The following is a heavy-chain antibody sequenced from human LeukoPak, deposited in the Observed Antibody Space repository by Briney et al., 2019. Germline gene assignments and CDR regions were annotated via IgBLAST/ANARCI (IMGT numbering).Heavy chain of an antibody. CDR3: ARDTFTRLYYYGSGSYNYYYYYGMDV. V-gene: IGHV3-48*03. CDR1: GFTFSSYE. Sequence: GGSLRLSRAASGFTFSSYEMNWVRQAPGKGLEWVSYISSSGSTIYYADSVKGRFTISRDNAKNSLYLQMNSLRAEDTAVYYCARDTFTRLYYYGSGSYNYYYYYGMDVWGQGTTVTVSS. J-gene: IGHJ6*02. CDR2: ISSSGSTI. D-gene: IGHD3-10*01.